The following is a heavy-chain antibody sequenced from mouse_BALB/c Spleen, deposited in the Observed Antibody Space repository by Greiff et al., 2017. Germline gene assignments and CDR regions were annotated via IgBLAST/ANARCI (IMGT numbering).Heavy chain of an antibody. CDR2: IWRGGST. V-gene: IGHV2-5-1*01. Sequence: QVQLQQSGPSLVQPSQSLSITCTVSGFSLTSYGVHWVRQSPGKGLEWLGVIWRGGSTDYNAAFMSRLSITKDNSKSQVFFKMNSLQADDTAIYYCAKRLPSNYYAMDYWGQGTSVTVSS. J-gene: IGHJ4*01. CDR3: AKRLPSNYYAMDY. D-gene: IGHD1-2*01. CDR1: GFSLTSYG.